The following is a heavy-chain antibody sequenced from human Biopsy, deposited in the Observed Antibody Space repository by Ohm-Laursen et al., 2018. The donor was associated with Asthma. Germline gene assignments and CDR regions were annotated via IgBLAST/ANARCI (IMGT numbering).Heavy chain of an antibody. CDR3: ARDGPELPTELDY. V-gene: IGHV3-7*01. D-gene: IGHD1-14*01. CDR1: GFTFNSYW. J-gene: IGHJ4*02. CDR2: IKKDGSEE. Sequence: SLRLPCSASGFTFNSYWMSWVRQAPGKGLEWVANIKKDGSEEYYVDSVKGRFTISRDNAKNSLYLQMNSLRAEDTAVYYCARDGPELPTELDYWGPGTLVTVSS.